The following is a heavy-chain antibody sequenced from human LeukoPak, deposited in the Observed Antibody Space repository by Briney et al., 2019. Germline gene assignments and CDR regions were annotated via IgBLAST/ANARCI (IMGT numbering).Heavy chain of an antibody. V-gene: IGHV3-9*03. J-gene: IGHJ4*02. CDR1: GFTFDDYS. CDR3: AKDLDGGEAIYASSGFDY. CDR2: ISWNSGSI. Sequence: GGSLRLSCAASGFTFDDYSMHWVRQAPGKGLEWVSGISWNSGSIGYADSVKGRFTISRDNAKNSLYLQMNSLRAEDMALYYCAKDLDGGEAIYASSGFDYWGQGTLVTVSS. D-gene: IGHD3-22*01.